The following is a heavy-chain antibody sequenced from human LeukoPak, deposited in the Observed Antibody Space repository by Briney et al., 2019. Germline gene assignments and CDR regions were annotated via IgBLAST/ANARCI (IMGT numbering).Heavy chain of an antibody. CDR3: ARLGWVYGSGSMNWFDP. Sequence: SETLSLTCAVYGGSFSGYYWSWIRQPPGKGLEWIGEINHSGSTNYNPSLKDRVATSVDTSKNQFSLKMTSLTAADTAVYYCARLGWVYGSGSMNWFDPWGQGILVTVSS. D-gene: IGHD3-10*01. J-gene: IGHJ5*02. CDR2: INHSGST. CDR1: GGSFSGYY. V-gene: IGHV4-34*01.